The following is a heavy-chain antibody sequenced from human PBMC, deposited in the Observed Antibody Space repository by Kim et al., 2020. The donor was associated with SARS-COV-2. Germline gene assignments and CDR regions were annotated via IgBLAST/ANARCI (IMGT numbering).Heavy chain of an antibody. V-gene: IGHV3-74*01. CDR1: DFTFSNYW. CDR3: ARDGQGSIDLDY. J-gene: IGHJ4*02. Sequence: GGSLRLSCAASDFTFSNYWMHWVRQAPGKGLVWVGYIDGDGGGTNYADSVKGRFAISRDNAKNILYLHMYSLRVDDTAVYYCARDGQGSIDLDYWGQGAL. CDR2: IDGDGGGT.